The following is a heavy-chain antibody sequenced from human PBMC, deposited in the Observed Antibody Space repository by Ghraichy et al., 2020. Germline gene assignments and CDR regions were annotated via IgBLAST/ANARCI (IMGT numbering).Heavy chain of an antibody. J-gene: IGHJ3*01. CDR2: SNPTSRIT. D-gene: IGHD5-18*01. Sequence: SETLSLTCAVYVGSFSGYYWSWIRQAPGKGLEWIGESNPTSRITNNSPSLKSRLTMLVDTSKNQFSLKLKSVTAADTAVYYCARRRELWSAAEGDGFDLWGQGTMVTVSS. V-gene: IGHV4-34*01. CDR1: VGSFSGYY. CDR3: ARRRELWSAAEGDGFDL.